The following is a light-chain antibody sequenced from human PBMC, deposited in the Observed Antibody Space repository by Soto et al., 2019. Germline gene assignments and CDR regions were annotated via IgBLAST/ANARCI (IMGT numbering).Light chain of an antibody. Sequence: DIPMTQSPSSLSASVGDRVTITCRASQSISSYLNWYQQKPGKAPKLLIFAASNLQSGVPSRYSGSGSGTDFTLTISSLQPEDFAIYYCQQTYSTPVTFGGGTKVEI. CDR3: QQTYSTPVT. V-gene: IGKV1-39*01. J-gene: IGKJ4*01. CDR1: QSISSY. CDR2: AAS.